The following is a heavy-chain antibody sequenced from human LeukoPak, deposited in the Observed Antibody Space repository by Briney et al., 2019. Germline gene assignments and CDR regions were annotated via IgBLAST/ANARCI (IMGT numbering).Heavy chain of an antibody. J-gene: IGHJ4*02. CDR2: IYYSGST. V-gene: IGHV4-59*08. CDR3: ARSVELATIPFDS. Sequence: PSETLSLTCTVFGGSISSYYWNWIRQPPGKGLEWIGYIYYSGSTNYNPSLKSRVTISVDMSKNQFSLKLSSVTAADTAVYYCARSVELATIPFDSWGRGTLVTVSS. D-gene: IGHD5-24*01. CDR1: GGSISSYY.